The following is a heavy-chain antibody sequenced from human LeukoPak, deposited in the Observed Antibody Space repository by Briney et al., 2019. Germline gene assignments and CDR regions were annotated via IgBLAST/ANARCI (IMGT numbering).Heavy chain of an antibody. CDR2: INHSGST. CDR1: GGSFSGYY. D-gene: IGHD6-6*01. V-gene: IGHV4-34*01. CDR3: ARADIAARPSYLENWFDP. Sequence: PSETLSLTCAVYGGSFSGYYWSWIRQPPGKGLEWIGEINHSGSTNYNPSLKSRVTISVDTSKNQFSLKLSSVTAADTAVYYCARADIAARPSYLENWFDPWGQGTLVTVSS. J-gene: IGHJ5*02.